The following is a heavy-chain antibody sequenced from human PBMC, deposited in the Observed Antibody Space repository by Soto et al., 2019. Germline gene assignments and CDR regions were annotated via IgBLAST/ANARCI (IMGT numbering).Heavy chain of an antibody. CDR2: ISAYNGNT. V-gene: IGHV1-18*01. CDR1: GYTFTSYG. Sequence: GASVKVSCKASGYTFTSYGISWVRQAPGQGLEWMGWISAYNGNTNYAQKLQGRVTMTTDTSTSTAYMELRSLRSDDTAVYYCAMTYYDFWSGSNYPYYMDVWGKGTTVTVSS. J-gene: IGHJ6*03. CDR3: AMTYYDFWSGSNYPYYMDV. D-gene: IGHD3-3*01.